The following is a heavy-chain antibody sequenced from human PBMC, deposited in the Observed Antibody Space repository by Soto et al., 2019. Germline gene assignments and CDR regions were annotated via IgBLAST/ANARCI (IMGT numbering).Heavy chain of an antibody. Sequence: PGGSLRLSCAASGFMFSSFAMTWVRQAPGKGLEWVSTTRSSGEHTYYADSVKGRFTISRDNFKNTLYLQMNNLRAEDTAVYYCARANYYDSIGLHYFDYWGQGTLVTVSS. J-gene: IGHJ4*02. CDR2: TRSSGEHT. D-gene: IGHD3-22*01. CDR1: GFMFSSFA. V-gene: IGHV3-23*01. CDR3: ARANYYDSIGLHYFDY.